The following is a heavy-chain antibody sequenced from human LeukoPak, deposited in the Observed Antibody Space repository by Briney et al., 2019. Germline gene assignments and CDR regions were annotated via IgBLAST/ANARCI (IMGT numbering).Heavy chain of an antibody. V-gene: IGHV3-21*01. J-gene: IGHJ4*02. D-gene: IGHD3-10*01. Sequence: GGSLRLSCAASGFTFSSYTMNWVRQAPGKGLEWVSSISSTTSYIYYADSVKGRFTISRDNAKNSLYLQINSLRAEDTAVYYCARASITMARGELVFYFDYWGQGTLVTVSS. CDR2: ISSTTSYI. CDR1: GFTFSSYT. CDR3: ARASITMARGELVFYFDY.